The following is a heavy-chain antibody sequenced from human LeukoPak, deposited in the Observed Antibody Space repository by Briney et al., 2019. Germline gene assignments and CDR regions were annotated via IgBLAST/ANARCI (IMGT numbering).Heavy chain of an antibody. CDR2: IYYSGST. V-gene: IGHV4-59*08. J-gene: IGHJ4*02. CDR3: ARLPTVTLLFDY. Sequence: SETLSPTCTVSGGSISSYYWSWIRQPPGKGLEWTGYIYYSGSTNYNPSLKSRVTISVDTSKNQFSLKLSSVTAADTAVYYCARLPTVTLLFDYWGQGTLVTVSS. CDR1: GGSISSYY. D-gene: IGHD4-17*01.